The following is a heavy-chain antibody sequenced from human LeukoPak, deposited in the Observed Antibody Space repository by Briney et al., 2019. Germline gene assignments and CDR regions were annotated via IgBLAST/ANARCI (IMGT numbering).Heavy chain of an antibody. V-gene: IGHV3-48*02. J-gene: IGHJ4*02. D-gene: IGHD2-8*02. CDR1: GFTFSSFG. Sequence: GGSLRLSCAASGFTFSSFGMYWVRQAPGKGLEWLSYISTSSGTMYYADSVKGRFTISRDNAKNSLSLQMNSLRDEDTAVHYCARDHCTGGVCYYYSDYWGQGTLVAVSS. CDR3: ARDHCTGGVCYYYSDY. CDR2: ISTSSGTM.